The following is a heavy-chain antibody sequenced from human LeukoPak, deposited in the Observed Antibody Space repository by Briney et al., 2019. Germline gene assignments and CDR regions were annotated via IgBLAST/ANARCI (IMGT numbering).Heavy chain of an antibody. V-gene: IGHV4-30-4*01. CDR2: IYYTGST. CDR1: SVSISSADYY. Sequence: KASQTLSLTCSVSSVSISSADYYWSWIRQPPGKGLEWIGYIYYTGSTFYHPSLQSRVTISIDTSKNQFFLKLSSVTAADTAVYYCARGMMTTVVTIAFDIWGQGTMVTVSS. J-gene: IGHJ3*02. D-gene: IGHD4-23*01. CDR3: ARGMMTTVVTIAFDI.